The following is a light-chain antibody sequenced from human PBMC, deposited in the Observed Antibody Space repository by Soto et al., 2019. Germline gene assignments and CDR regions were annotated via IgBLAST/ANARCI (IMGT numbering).Light chain of an antibody. CDR1: QSVSSN. V-gene: IGKV3-15*01. Sequence: EIMMTQSPATLSVSPGERATLSCWASQSVSSNLAWYQQKPGQAPRLLIYGASTRATGIPARFSGSGSGTEFTLTITSLQSEDFALYYGQQYNNWPRTCGQGTKVEIK. J-gene: IGKJ1*01. CDR3: QQYNNWPRT. CDR2: GAS.